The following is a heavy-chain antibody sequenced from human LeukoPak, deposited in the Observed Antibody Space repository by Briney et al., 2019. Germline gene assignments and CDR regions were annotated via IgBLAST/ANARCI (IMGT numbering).Heavy chain of an antibody. CDR2: ISSGGDNT. D-gene: IGHD5-18*01. J-gene: IGHJ4*02. V-gene: IGHV3-23*01. Sequence: GGSLRLSCAASGFTFSSYSMSWVRQAPGKGLDWVSAISSGGDNTYYSDSVKGRFTISRDDSKNTLYLQMNSLRAEDTAVYYCARVGDQYSYGLYFDYWGQGTLVTVSS. CDR3: ARVGDQYSYGLYFDY. CDR1: GFTFSSYS.